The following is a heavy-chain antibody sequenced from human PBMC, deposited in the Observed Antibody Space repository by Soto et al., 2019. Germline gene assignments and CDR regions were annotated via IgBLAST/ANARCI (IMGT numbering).Heavy chain of an antibody. CDR2: KSYDGSNK. V-gene: IGHV3-30*18. CDR1: GFTFSSYG. Sequence: PGGSLRLSCAASGFTFSSYGMHWVRQAPGKGLEWVAVKSYDGSNKYYADSVKGRFTISRDNSKNTLYLQMNSLRAEDTAVYYCAKDRRAAAGHFDYWGQGTLVTVS. D-gene: IGHD6-13*01. CDR3: AKDRRAAAGHFDY. J-gene: IGHJ4*02.